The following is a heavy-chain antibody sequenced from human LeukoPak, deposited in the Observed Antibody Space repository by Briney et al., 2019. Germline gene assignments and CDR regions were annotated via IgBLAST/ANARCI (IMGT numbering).Heavy chain of an antibody. J-gene: IGHJ6*03. Sequence: SETLSLTCTVSGGSISSYYWSWIRQPPGKGLEWIGYIYYSGSTYYNPSLKSRVTISVDTSKNQFSLKLSSVTAADTAVYYCARRKGAYSYYYYYMDVWGKGTPVTVSS. CDR3: ARRKGAYSYYYYYMDV. CDR1: GGSISSYY. D-gene: IGHD4/OR15-4a*01. V-gene: IGHV4-59*08. CDR2: IYYSGST.